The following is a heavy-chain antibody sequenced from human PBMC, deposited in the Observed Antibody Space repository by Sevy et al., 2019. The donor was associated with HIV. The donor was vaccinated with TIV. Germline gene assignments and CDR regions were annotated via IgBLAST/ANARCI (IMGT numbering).Heavy chain of an antibody. J-gene: IGHJ4*02. D-gene: IGHD6-6*01. CDR2: IKSQTYGGTA. Sequence: GGSLRLSCATSGFTFSDAWMSWVRQTPGKGLECVGRIKSQTYGGTADYAAFVKGRFTISRDDSIGTLYLQMSSLKSDDTAVYYCMTDRQLVPFDYWGQGTLVTVSS. V-gene: IGHV3-15*01. CDR3: MTDRQLVPFDY. CDR1: GFTFSDAW.